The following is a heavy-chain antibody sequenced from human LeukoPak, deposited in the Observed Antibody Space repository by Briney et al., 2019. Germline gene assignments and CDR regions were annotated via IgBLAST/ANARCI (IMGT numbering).Heavy chain of an antibody. CDR3: ARGAYGGNSLGAFDI. CDR2: IYYSGST. V-gene: IGHV4-39*07. D-gene: IGHD4-23*01. J-gene: IGHJ3*02. Sequence: SETLSLTCTVSGGSISSSSYYWGWIRQPPGKGLEWIGSIYYSGSTYYNPSLKSRVTMSVDASKNQFSLKLSSVTAADTAVYYCARGAYGGNSLGAFDIWGQGTMVTVSS. CDR1: GGSISSSSYY.